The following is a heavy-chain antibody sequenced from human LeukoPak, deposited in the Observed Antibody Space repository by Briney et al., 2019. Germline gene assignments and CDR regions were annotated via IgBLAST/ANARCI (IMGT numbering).Heavy chain of an antibody. CDR2: ISWNSGDI. V-gene: IGHV3-9*01. CDR3: AREGKGDI. J-gene: IGHJ3*02. CDR1: GFTFDDYA. Sequence: GRSLRLSCAASGFTFDDYAMHWVRQAPGKGLEWVSGISWNSGDIGYADSVKGRFTISRDNAKNSLYLQMNSLRPEDTAVYYCAREGKGDIWGQGTMVTVSS.